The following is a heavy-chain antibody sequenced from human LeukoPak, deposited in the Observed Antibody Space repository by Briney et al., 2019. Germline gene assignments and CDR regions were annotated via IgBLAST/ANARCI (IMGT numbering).Heavy chain of an antibody. CDR2: IYYSGSN. CDR1: GGSISSGDYY. Sequence: PSETLSLTCTVSGGSISSGDYYWSWIRQPPGKGLEWIGYIYYSGSNYYNPSLKSRVTISVDTSKNQFSLKLSSVTAADTAVYYCARAPVVPAADQFDYWGQGTLVTVSS. J-gene: IGHJ4*02. V-gene: IGHV4-30-4*08. D-gene: IGHD2-2*01. CDR3: ARAPVVPAADQFDY.